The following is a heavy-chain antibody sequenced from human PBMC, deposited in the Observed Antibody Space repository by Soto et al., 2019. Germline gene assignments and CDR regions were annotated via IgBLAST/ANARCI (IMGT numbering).Heavy chain of an antibody. D-gene: IGHD1-1*01. V-gene: IGHV1-69*01. CDR3: ARGGKERFRGSGMDV. Sequence: QVQLVQSGAEVKKPGTSVKVSCQVSGGTFSSYAISWVRQAPGQGLEWMVEIIPIFGTAMYAQKFQGRVTIIAAASASTAYMELSGLRSDDTAVYYCARGGKERFRGSGMDVWGHGPTVNVSS. J-gene: IGHJ6*02. CDR1: GGTFSSYA. CDR2: IIPIFGTA.